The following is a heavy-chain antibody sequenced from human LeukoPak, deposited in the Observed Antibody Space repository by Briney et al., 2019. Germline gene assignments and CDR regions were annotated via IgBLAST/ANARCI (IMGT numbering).Heavy chain of an antibody. Sequence: ASVRVSCKASGYTFTDYYMHWVRQAPGQGLEWMGWINPNSGGTNYAQKLQGRVTMSTDTSTSTAYMELRSLRSDDTAVYYCARWAPGYYFDYWGQGTLVTVSS. CDR3: ARWAPGYYFDY. V-gene: IGHV1-2*02. J-gene: IGHJ4*02. CDR2: INPNSGGT. CDR1: GYTFTDYY.